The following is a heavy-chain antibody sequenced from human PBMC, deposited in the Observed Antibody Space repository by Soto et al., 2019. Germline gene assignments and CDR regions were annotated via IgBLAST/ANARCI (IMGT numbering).Heavy chain of an antibody. CDR2: IYYSGST. V-gene: IGHV4-59*01. CDR3: AREVASGSFDY. Sequence: SETLSLTCTVSGGSISSYYWSWIRQPPGKGLEWIGYIYYSGSTNYNPSLKSRVTISVDTSKNQFSLKLSSVTAADTAVYYCAREVASGSFDYWGQGTLVTVS. J-gene: IGHJ4*02. CDR1: GGSISSYY. D-gene: IGHD3-10*01.